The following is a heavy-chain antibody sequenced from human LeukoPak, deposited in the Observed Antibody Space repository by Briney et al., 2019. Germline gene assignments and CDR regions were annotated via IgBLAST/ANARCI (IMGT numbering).Heavy chain of an antibody. CDR2: IYYSGST. V-gene: IGHV4-59*08. J-gene: IGHJ4*02. Sequence: SSETLSLTCTVSGVSISSYYWSWIRQPPGKGLEWIGYIYYSGSTNYNPSLKSRVTISEDTSKNQFSLKLNSVTAADTAVYYCAMGVATDLYWGQGTLVTVSS. CDR1: GVSISSYY. D-gene: IGHD5-12*01. CDR3: AMGVATDLY.